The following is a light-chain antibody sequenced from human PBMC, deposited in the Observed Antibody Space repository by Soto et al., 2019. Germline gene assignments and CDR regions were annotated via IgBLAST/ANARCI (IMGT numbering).Light chain of an antibody. V-gene: IGLV6-57*02. CDR2: EDK. CDR1: GGSIARNY. Sequence: NFMLSQPHSVSESPGKAVTISCTGTGGSIARNYVQWYQQRPGSAPSTVIYEDKQRPSGVPDRFSGSIDSSSNSASLTISGLKSEDEADYYCQSLHTDTQQVVFGGGTKLTVL. J-gene: IGLJ2*01. CDR3: QSLHTDTQQVV.